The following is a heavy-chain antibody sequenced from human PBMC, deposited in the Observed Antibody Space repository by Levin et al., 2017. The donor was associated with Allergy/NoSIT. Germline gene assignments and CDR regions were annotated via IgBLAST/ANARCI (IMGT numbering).Heavy chain of an antibody. D-gene: IGHD1/OR15-1a*01. J-gene: IGHJ6*02. V-gene: IGHV4-34*01. CDR3: ARGRREAVWTKSILNYFYYGMDV. CDR2: INHSGFT. CDR1: GGSFSDYV. Sequence: SQTLSLTCAVSGGSFSDYVWIWIRQSPGKGPEWIGQINHSGFTDYNPSLKSRVTISLDTPKSQFSLRLRSVTAADAAQYYCARGRREAVWTKSILNYFYYGMDVWGQGTTGAVSS.